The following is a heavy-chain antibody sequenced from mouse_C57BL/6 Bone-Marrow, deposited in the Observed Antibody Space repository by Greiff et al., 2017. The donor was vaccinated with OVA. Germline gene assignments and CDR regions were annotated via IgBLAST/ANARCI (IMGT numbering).Heavy chain of an antibody. J-gene: IGHJ2*01. CDR1: GYTFTSYW. V-gene: IGHV1-52*01. CDR3: ARGGYGLGFDY. D-gene: IGHD1-1*01. Sequence: QVQLQQPGAELVRPGSSVNLSCKASGYTFTSYWMHWVKQRPIQGLEWIANIDPSDSETHYNQKFKDKATLTVDKSSSTAYMQLSSLTSEDSAVYYCARGGYGLGFDYWGQGTTLTVSS. CDR2: IDPSDSET.